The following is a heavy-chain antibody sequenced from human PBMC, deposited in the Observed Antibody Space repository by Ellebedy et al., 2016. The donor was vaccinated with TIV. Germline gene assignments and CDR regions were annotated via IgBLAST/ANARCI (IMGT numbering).Heavy chain of an antibody. CDR1: GGTFSSYA. V-gene: IGHV1-2*02. J-gene: IGHJ6*02. Sequence: ASVKVSCKASGGTFSSYAISWVRQAPGQGLEWMGWINPDSGGTNLPQKFQGRVTMTRDTSVNTAYMELSRLQSDDTAVYYCARVLRATSGMDVWGQGTTVIVS. D-gene: IGHD4/OR15-4a*01. CDR3: ARVLRATSGMDV. CDR2: INPDSGGT.